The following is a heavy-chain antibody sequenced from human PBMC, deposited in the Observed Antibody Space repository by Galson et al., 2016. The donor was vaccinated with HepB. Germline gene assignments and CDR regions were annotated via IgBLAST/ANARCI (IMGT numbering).Heavy chain of an antibody. J-gene: IGHJ4*02. V-gene: IGHV4-61*02. CDR1: GDSITNDDYY. Sequence: TLSLTCTVSGDSITNDDYYWGWIRQPAGKGLEYVGRIYTGGRANYNPSLESRVTISVDASSNQFSMNPTSVTAADTAMYYCARLSCSTTDCLHPPYDSWGQGTLVTVSS. D-gene: IGHD3-16*01. CDR3: ARLSCSTTDCLHPPYDS. CDR2: IYTGGRA.